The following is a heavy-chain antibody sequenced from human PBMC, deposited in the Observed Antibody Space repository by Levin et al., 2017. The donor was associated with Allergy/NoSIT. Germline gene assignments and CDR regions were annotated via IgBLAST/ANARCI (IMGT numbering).Heavy chain of an antibody. CDR3: ARDRSDNYYGMDV. CDR2: IYYSGST. J-gene: IGHJ6*02. Sequence: TASETLSLTCTVSGGSISSSSYYWGWIRQPPGKGLEWIGSIYYSGSTYYNPSLKSRVTISVDTSKNQFSLKLSSVTAADTAVYYCARDRSDNYYGMDVWGQGTTVTVSS. V-gene: IGHV4-39*07. CDR1: GGSISSSSYY.